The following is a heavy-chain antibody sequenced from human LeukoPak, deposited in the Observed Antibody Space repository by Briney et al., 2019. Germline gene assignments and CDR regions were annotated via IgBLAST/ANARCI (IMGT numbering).Heavy chain of an antibody. CDR3: ARDFRELGGMRDAFDI. V-gene: IGHV3-23*01. CDR2: IRGRGNYV. CDR1: GFTFSSYA. D-gene: IGHD3-10*01. Sequence: GGSLRLSCAASGFTFSSYAMSWVRQAPGKGLEWVSSIRGRGNYVYYADSVKGRFTISRDNSKNTLYLQMNSLRAEDTAVYYCARDFRELGGMRDAFDIWGQGAVVTVSS. J-gene: IGHJ3*02.